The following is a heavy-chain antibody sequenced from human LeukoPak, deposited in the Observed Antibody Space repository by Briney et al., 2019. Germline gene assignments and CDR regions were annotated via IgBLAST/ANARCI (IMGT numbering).Heavy chain of an antibody. Sequence: ASVTLSFTSSGSAFTIYYMHWMRLAHGPGYELKGVTDPNRGGTNYSQKFLGRVTMTRVEDISTAFMQLSRLTADDHGAYSCSRAPGYSGYGLPFDFWGQGPQVTVSS. D-gene: IGHD5-12*01. CDR2: TDPNRGGT. CDR3: SRAPGYSGYGLPFDF. CDR1: GSAFTIYY. V-gene: IGHV1-2*02. J-gene: IGHJ4*02.